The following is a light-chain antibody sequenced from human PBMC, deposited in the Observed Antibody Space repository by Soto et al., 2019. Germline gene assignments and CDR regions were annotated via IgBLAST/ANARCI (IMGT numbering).Light chain of an antibody. V-gene: IGKV3-15*01. CDR3: QQYKNWPPIT. CDR1: QSVGSS. Sequence: EIVMTQSPATLSVSPGERATLSCRASQSVGSSLAWFQQEPGQAPRLLIYGASTRATGIPARFSGSGSGTEFTLTISSLQSEDFAVYFCQQYKNWPPITFGQGTDWRL. CDR2: GAS. J-gene: IGKJ5*01.